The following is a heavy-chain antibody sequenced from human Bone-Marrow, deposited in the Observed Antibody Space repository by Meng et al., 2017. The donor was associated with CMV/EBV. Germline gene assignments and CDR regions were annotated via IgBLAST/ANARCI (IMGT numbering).Heavy chain of an antibody. J-gene: IGHJ5*02. CDR3: ARDVRDRFDP. Sequence: SETLSLTCTVSGASISSYYWSWIRQPPGKGLEWIGSIYYSGSTYYNPSLKSRVTISVDTSKNQFSLKLSSVTAADTAVYYCARDVRDRFDPWGQGTLVTVSS. CDR1: GASISSYY. V-gene: IGHV4-59*12. CDR2: IYYSGST.